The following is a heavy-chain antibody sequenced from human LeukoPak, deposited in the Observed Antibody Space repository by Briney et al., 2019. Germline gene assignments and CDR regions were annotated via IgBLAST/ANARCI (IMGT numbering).Heavy chain of an antibody. CDR1: GGSFSGYY. CDR2: INHSGST. J-gene: IGHJ4*02. CDR3: ARSSLYYGSGSYQSDY. Sequence: SETLSLTCAVYGGSFSGYYWSWIRQPPGKGLEWIGEINHSGSTNYNPSLKSRVTISVDTSKNQSSLKLSSVTAADTAVYYCARSSLYYGSGSYQSDYWGQGTLVTVSS. D-gene: IGHD3-10*01. V-gene: IGHV4-34*01.